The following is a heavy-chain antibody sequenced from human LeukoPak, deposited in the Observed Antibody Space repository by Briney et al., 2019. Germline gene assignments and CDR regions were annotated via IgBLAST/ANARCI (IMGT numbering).Heavy chain of an antibody. CDR2: IIPILGIA. J-gene: IGHJ6*02. CDR1: GGTFSSYA. CDR3: ASCGGSCYPNYYYYGMDV. V-gene: IGHV1-69*04. Sequence: SVKVSCKASGGTFSSYAISWVRQAPGQGPEWMGRIIPILGIANYAQKFQGRVTITADKSTSTAYMELSSLRSEDTAVYYCASCGGSCYPNYYYYGMDVWGQGTTVTVSS. D-gene: IGHD2-15*01.